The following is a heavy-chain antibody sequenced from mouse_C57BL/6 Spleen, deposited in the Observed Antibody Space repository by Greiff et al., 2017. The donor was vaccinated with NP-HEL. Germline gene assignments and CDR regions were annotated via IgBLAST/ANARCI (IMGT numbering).Heavy chain of an antibody. CDR2: ISSGGSYT. V-gene: IGHV5-6*01. D-gene: IGHD1-1*01. J-gene: IGHJ1*03. Sequence: EVQLVESGGDLVKPGGSLKLSCAASGFTFSSYGMSWVRQTPDKRLEWVATISSGGSYTYYPDSVKGRFTISRDNAKNTLYLQMSSLKSEDTARYYCASHYYYEGYFDVWGTGTTVTVSS. CDR1: GFTFSSYG. CDR3: ASHYYYEGYFDV.